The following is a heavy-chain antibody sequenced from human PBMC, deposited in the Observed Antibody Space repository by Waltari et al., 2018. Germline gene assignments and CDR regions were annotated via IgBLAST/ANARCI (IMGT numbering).Heavy chain of an antibody. V-gene: IGHV5-51*01. CDR2: IDPSDSDT. D-gene: IGHD4-17*01. CDR3: AKGCTICSYGLDS. CDR1: GYSFTSYW. Sequence: EVQLVQSGAEVKRPGESLKISCKTSGYSFTSYWISWVRQMSGKGLEWMGAIDPSDSDTRYSPSFQGQVTISADKSISTAYLQWSSLKASDSATYYCAKGCTICSYGLDSWGQGVVVTVSS. J-gene: IGHJ4*03.